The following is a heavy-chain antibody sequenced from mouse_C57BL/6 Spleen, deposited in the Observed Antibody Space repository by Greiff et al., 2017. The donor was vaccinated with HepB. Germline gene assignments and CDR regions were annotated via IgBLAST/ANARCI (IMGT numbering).Heavy chain of an antibody. J-gene: IGHJ4*01. CDR1: GYTFTSYT. CDR2: INPSSGYT. CDR3: AKEAGGYYAMDY. V-gene: IGHV1-4*01. Sequence: QVQLQQSGAELARPGASVKMSCKASGYTFTSYTMHWVKQRPGQGLEWIGYINPSSGYTKYNQKFKDKATLTADKSSSTAYMQLSSLTSEDSAVYYCAKEAGGYYAMDYWGQGTSVTVSS.